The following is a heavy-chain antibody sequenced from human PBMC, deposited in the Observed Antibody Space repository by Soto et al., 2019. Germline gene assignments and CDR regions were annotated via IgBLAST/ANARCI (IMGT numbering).Heavy chain of an antibody. CDR1: GFTFSTYG. J-gene: IGHJ6*03. CDR2: YGGSGGSR. D-gene: IGHD3-10*01. V-gene: IGHV3-23*01. CDR3: VKFRGRAYPYYYMDV. Sequence: DVQLLESGGGLVQWGGSLRLSCVTSGFTFSTYGMTWVRQAPGKGLEWVSYGGSGGSRYYAEAVKGRLTISRDNSKNTVSLEMNSLRAEDTATYYCVKFRGRAYPYYYMDVWGNGTTVTVSS.